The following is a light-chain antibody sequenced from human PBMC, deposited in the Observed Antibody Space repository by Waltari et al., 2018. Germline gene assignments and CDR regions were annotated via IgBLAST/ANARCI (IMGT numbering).Light chain of an antibody. Sequence: QSVLTQPPSVSGAPGQRVTISCTGSSSNIGAGYGVHWYQQLPGTAPKLLIFGNNNRPSGVPDRFSGSKSGTSASLAITGLQAEDEAEYHCQSYDNSLSAYVIFGGGTKLTVL. V-gene: IGLV1-40*01. J-gene: IGLJ2*01. CDR2: GNN. CDR3: QSYDNSLSAYVI. CDR1: SSNIGAGYG.